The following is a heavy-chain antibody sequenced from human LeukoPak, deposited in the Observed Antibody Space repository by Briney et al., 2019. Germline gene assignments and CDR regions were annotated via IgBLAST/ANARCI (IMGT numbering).Heavy chain of an antibody. CDR2: ITKISDK. J-gene: IGHJ4*02. CDR3: AKGASPFDY. V-gene: IGHV3-21*04. Sequence: GGSLRLSCEASGFSLSDYGMNWARQAPGKGLEWVSYITKISDKFYADSVKGRFTVSRDISKNTLYLQMNSLRAEDTAIYYCAKGASPFDYLGQGTLVTVSS. CDR1: GFSLSDYG.